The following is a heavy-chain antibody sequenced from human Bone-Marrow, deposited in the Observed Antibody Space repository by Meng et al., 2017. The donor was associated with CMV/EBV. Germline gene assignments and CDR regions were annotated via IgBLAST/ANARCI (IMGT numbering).Heavy chain of an antibody. D-gene: IGHD4-17*01. V-gene: IGHV5-51*01. CDR2: IYPGDSDT. Sequence: GASLKISCEGSGYTFSNYWIDWVRQMPGKGLEWMGSIYPGDSDTRYRPSFEGQVTFSVDKSIRTAYLQWSSLKAADTAIYYCARRGMMTTRGYWFDPWGPGTLVTVSS. CDR3: ARRGMMTTRGYWFDP. CDR1: GYTFSNYW. J-gene: IGHJ5*02.